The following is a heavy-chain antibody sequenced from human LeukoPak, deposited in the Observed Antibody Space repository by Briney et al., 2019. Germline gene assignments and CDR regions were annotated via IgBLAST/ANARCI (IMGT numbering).Heavy chain of an antibody. CDR2: VHQTGSP. D-gene: IGHD3-16*02. CDR3: AMLRLGELSLLANAYDI. Sequence: SETLSLTCAVSGSSVNSDQYWGWMRHSPGAGLEWIGSVHQTGSPYYNPSLGSRVSLSIDSTKNSFSLRLTSVTAADTAVYSCAMLRLGELSLLANAYDIWGQGTMVIVSS. J-gene: IGHJ3*02. CDR1: GSSVNSDQY. V-gene: IGHV4-38-2*01.